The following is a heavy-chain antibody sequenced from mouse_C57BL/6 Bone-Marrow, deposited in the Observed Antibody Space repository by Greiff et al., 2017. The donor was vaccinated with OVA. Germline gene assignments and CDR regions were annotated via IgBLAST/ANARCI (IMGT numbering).Heavy chain of an antibody. CDR1: GYAFTNYL. J-gene: IGHJ2*01. CDR2: INPGSGGT. V-gene: IGHV1-54*01. Sequence: VMLVESGAELVRPGTSVKVSCKASGYAFTNYLIEWVKQRPGQGLEWIGVINPGSGGTNYNEKFKGKATLTADKSSSTAYMQLSSLTSEDSAVYFCARKVITTVLDYWGQGTTLTVSS. D-gene: IGHD1-1*01. CDR3: ARKVITTVLDY.